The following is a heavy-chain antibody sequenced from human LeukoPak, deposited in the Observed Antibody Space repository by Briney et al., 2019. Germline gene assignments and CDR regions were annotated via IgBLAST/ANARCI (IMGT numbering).Heavy chain of an antibody. CDR1: GGSISTYY. Sequence: SETLSLTCTVSGGSISTYYWSWFRQPPRKGLEWIGYIYYSGGTNYNPSLKSRLTIAVDTSKNQFSLRLSSVTAADTAVYYCARSPAGGSPFFDYWGQGTLVTVSS. J-gene: IGHJ4*02. CDR3: ARSPAGGSPFFDY. D-gene: IGHD2-15*01. CDR2: IYYSGGT. V-gene: IGHV4-59*01.